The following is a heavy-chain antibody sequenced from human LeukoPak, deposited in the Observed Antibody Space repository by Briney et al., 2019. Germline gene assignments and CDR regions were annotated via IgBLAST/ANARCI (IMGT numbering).Heavy chain of an antibody. CDR3: ARDVYDFWSGYYTTPIRYYYYGMDV. V-gene: IGHV1-18*01. J-gene: IGHJ6*02. CDR1: GYTFTSYG. CDR2: ISAYNGNT. D-gene: IGHD3-3*01. Sequence: GASVKVSCKASGYTFTSYGISWVRQAPGQGLEWMGWISAYNGNTNYAQKLQGRVTMTTDTSTSTAYMELRSLRSDDTAVYYCARDVYDFWSGYYTTPIRYYYYGMDVWGQGTTVTVSS.